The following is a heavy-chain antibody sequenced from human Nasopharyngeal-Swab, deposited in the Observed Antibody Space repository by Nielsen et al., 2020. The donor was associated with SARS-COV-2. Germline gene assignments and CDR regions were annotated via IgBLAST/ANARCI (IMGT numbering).Heavy chain of an antibody. D-gene: IGHD3-10*01. CDR3: AKALSSSLLWFGELLYPFDY. Sequence: GESLKISCAASGVTFSSYAMSWVRQAPGKGLEWVSAISGSGGSTYYADSVKGRFTISRDNSKNTLYLQMNSLRVEDTAVYYCAKALSSSLLWFGELLYPFDYWGQGTLVNVSS. CDR1: GVTFSSYA. J-gene: IGHJ4*02. CDR2: ISGSGGST. V-gene: IGHV3-23*01.